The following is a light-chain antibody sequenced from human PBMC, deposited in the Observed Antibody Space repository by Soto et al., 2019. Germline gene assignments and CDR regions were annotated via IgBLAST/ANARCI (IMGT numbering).Light chain of an antibody. Sequence: DIQMTQSPSTLSGSVGDRVTITCRASQTISSWLAWYQQKPGKAPKLLIYKASTLKSGVPSRFSGSGSATEFTLTTRSMQHDDFATYSCQHYNSYSEAFGQGTKV. V-gene: IGKV1-5*03. CDR1: QTISSW. J-gene: IGKJ1*01. CDR2: KAS. CDR3: QHYNSYSEA.